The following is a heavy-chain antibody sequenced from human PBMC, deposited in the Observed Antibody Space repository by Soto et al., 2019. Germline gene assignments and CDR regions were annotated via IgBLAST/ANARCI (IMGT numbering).Heavy chain of an antibody. CDR3: EAVAGTGYLYYFDY. V-gene: IGHV3-64D*08. CDR1: GFTFSSYA. D-gene: IGHD6-19*01. J-gene: IGHJ4*02. CDR2: ISSNGGST. Sequence: GGSLRLSCSASGFTFSSYAMHWVRQAPGKGLEYVSAISSNGGSTYYADSVKGRFTISRDNSKNTLYLQMSSLRAEDTAVYYCEAVAGTGYLYYFDYWGQGTLVTVSS.